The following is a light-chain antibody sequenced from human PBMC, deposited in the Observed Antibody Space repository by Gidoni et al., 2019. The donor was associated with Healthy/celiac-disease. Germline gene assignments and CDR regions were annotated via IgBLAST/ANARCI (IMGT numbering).Light chain of an antibody. V-gene: IGLV2-8*01. CDR3: SSYAGSNNVV. J-gene: IGLJ2*01. Sequence: QSALTQPPSASGFPGQSVTISCTGTSSDAGGDNYVSWYQQHPGKAPKLMIYEVSKRPSGVPDRFSGSKSGHTASLTVSGLQAEDEADYYCSSYAGSNNVVFGGGTKLTVL. CDR2: EVS. CDR1: SSDAGGDNY.